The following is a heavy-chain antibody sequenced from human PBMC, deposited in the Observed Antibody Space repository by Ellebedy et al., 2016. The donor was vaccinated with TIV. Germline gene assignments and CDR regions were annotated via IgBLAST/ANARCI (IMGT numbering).Heavy chain of an antibody. D-gene: IGHD6-13*01. Sequence: GESLKISCAASGFPFSSYAMSWVRQPPGKGLEWVSSISDSGGNTYYADSVRGRFTFSRDNSKNTLYLQMNSLRAEDTAVYYCAKGWPGAGAGTDFDYWGRGTLVTVSS. J-gene: IGHJ4*02. CDR3: AKGWPGAGAGTDFDY. CDR1: GFPFSSYA. CDR2: ISDSGGNT. V-gene: IGHV3-23*01.